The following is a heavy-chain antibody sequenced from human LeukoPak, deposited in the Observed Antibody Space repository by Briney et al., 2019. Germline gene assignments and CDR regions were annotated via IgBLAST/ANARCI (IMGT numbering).Heavy chain of an antibody. CDR2: INHSGST. J-gene: IGHJ4*02. V-gene: IGHV4-34*01. CDR1: GGSFSGYY. Sequence: SETLSLTCAVYGGSFSGYYWSWIRQPPGKGLEWIGEINHSGSTNYNPSLKSRVTISVDTSKNQFSLKLSSVTAADTAVYYCARGTDLAVAGTGFDLGYFDYWGQGTLVTVSS. CDR3: ARGTDLAVAGTGFDLGYFDY. D-gene: IGHD6-19*01.